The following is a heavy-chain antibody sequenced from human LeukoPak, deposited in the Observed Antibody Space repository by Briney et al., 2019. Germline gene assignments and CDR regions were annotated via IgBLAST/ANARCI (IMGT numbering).Heavy chain of an antibody. V-gene: IGHV3-30*02. Sequence: PGGSLRLSCAASGFTFSSYAMSWVRQAPGKGLEWVAFVRYDGSNKYYADSVKGRFTISRDNSKNTLYLQMNSLRAEDTAVYYCAKDDFLEGAHFDYWGQGTLVTVSS. CDR3: AKDDFLEGAHFDY. J-gene: IGHJ4*02. CDR2: VRYDGSNK. CDR1: GFTFSSYA. D-gene: IGHD3/OR15-3a*01.